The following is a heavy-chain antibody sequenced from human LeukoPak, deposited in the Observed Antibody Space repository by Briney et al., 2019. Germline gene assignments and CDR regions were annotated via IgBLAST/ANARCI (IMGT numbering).Heavy chain of an antibody. CDR2: ISGSGGAT. V-gene: IGHV3-23*01. CDR3: AKDQRGYDLKWVY. Sequence: GGSLRLSCAASGFTFSSYAMSWVRQAPGKGLEWVSVISGSGGATYYADSVKGRFTISRDNSKNTLYLQMNSLRAEGTAVYYCAKDQRGYDLKWVYWGQGTLVTVSS. CDR1: GFTFSSYA. D-gene: IGHD5-12*01. J-gene: IGHJ4*02.